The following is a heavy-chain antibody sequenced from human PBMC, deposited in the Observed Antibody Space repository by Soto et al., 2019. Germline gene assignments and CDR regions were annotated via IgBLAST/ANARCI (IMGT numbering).Heavy chain of an antibody. D-gene: IGHD3-22*01. CDR3: ALRSMAVVPEY. V-gene: IGHV4-59*01. CDR2: LYYGRSA. CDR1: GDSISSYY. Sequence: QVQLQDSGPGLVKPSETLSLTCAVSGDSISSYYCMWIRQPPGKGLESIGYLYYGRSANYHPSLKSRVTLSGDTSTNQCSLKLSSMTAADTAVYYCALRSMAVVPEYWGQGTLVTVSS. J-gene: IGHJ4*02.